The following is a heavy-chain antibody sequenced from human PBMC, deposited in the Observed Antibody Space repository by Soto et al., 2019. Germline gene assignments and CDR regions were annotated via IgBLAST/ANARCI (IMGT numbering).Heavy chain of an antibody. V-gene: IGHV3-48*01. Sequence: GGSLRLSCAASGFTFSSYSMNWVRQAPGKGLEWVSYISSSSSTIYYADSVKGRFTISRDNAKNSLYLQMNSLRAEDTAVYYCARDWEYSGYDYDVFDIWGQGTMVTVSS. CDR1: GFTFSSYS. CDR2: ISSSSSTI. J-gene: IGHJ3*02. D-gene: IGHD5-12*01. CDR3: ARDWEYSGYDYDVFDI.